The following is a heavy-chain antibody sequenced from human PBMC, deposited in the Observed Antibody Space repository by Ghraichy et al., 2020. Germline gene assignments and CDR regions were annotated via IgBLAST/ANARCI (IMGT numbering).Heavy chain of an antibody. CDR3: ARQVAVATHYWGMDV. Sequence: GESLNISCKGSGYSFTSYWIGWVRQMPGKGLEWMGIIYPGDSDTRYSPSFQGQVTISADKSISTAYLQWSSLKASDTAMYYCARQVAVATHYWGMDVWGQGTTVTVSS. J-gene: IGHJ6*02. CDR1: GYSFTSYW. CDR2: IYPGDSDT. V-gene: IGHV5-51*01. D-gene: IGHD6-19*01.